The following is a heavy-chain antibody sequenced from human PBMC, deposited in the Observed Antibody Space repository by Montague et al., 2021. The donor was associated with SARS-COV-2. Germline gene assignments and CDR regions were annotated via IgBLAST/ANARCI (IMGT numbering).Heavy chain of an antibody. J-gene: IGHJ3*02. V-gene: IGHV4-59*01. CDR1: GGSISSYY. D-gene: IGHD3-3*01. Sequence: SETLSLTCTVSGGSISSYYWSCIRQPPGKGPEWIGYIYYSGSTNYNPSLKSRVTISVDTSKNQFSLKLSSVTAADTAVYYCARVPRNYDFWSGFYDAFDIWGQGTMVTVSS. CDR3: ARVPRNYDFWSGFYDAFDI. CDR2: IYYSGST.